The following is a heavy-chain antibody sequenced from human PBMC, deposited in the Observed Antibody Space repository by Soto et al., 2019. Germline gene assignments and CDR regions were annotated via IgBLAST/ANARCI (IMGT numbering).Heavy chain of an antibody. J-gene: IGHJ4*02. Sequence: SQTLSLTCAISGDSVSSNNAAWNWIRQSPSRGLEWLGRTYYRSRWYNDYAVSVKSRITVNPDTSKNQFSLQLTSVTPEDTAVYYCARESVEYGSGSYYKVFDYWGQGTLVTVSS. CDR3: ARESVEYGSGSYYKVFDY. CDR2: TYYRSRWYN. D-gene: IGHD3-10*01. V-gene: IGHV6-1*01. CDR1: GDSVSSNNAA.